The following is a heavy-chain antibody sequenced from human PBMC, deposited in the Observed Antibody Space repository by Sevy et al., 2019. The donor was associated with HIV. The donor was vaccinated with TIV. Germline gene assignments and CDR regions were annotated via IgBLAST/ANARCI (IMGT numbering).Heavy chain of an antibody. J-gene: IGHJ4*02. CDR1: GHTFSNYA. D-gene: IGHD6-13*01. CDR3: ARDSLYSTNWAFDY. V-gene: IGHV1-69*13. Sequence: ASVKVSCKASGHTFSNYAISWVRQAPGQGLEWMGGIIPMFGAPNYALKFQGRVTITADESTSTAYMQLSSLRSEDTAVYYCARDSLYSTNWAFDYWGQGTLVTVSS. CDR2: IIPMFGAP.